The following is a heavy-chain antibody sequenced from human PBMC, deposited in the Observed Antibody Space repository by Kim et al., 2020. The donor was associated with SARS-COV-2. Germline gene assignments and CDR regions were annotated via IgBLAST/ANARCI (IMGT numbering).Heavy chain of an antibody. J-gene: IGHJ4*02. D-gene: IGHD1-26*01. V-gene: IGHV1-69*04. Sequence: KVQGRVTITADKTTSTAYMELSSLRSEDTAVYCCARDSGGWERRGGFDYWGQGTLVTVSS. CDR3: ARDSGGWERRGGFDY.